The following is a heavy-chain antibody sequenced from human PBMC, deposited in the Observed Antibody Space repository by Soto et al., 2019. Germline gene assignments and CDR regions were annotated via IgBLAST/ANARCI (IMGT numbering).Heavy chain of an antibody. J-gene: IGHJ6*02. D-gene: IGHD6-19*01. CDR2: IYYSGST. CDR3: ASCPGIAVAGKVQKWELDYYYYGMDV. CDR1: GGSISSSSYY. Sequence: SETLSLTCTVSGGSISSSSYYWGWIRQPPGKGLEWIGSIYYSGSTYYNPSLKSRVTISVDTSKNQFSLKLSSVTAADTAVYYCASCPGIAVAGKVQKWELDYYYYGMDVWGQGTTVTVSS. V-gene: IGHV4-39*01.